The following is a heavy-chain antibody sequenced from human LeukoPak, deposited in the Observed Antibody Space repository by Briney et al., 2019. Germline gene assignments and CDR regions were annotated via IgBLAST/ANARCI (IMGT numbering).Heavy chain of an antibody. CDR2: ISADGSVT. D-gene: IGHD2-15*01. J-gene: IGHJ5*02. CDR3: ATAGGDGSRMGFDP. V-gene: IGHV3-74*01. CDR1: GFTFSSYG. Sequence: PGRSLRLSCAASGFTFSSYGMYWVRQAPGKGLVWVSCISADGSVTRYADSVKGRFTISRDNTKSTLYLQMHSLRAEDTAVYYCATAGGDGSRMGFDPWGQGTLVTVSS.